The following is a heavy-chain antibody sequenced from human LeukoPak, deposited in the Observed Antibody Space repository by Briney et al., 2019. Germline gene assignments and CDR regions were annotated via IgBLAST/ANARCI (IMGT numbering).Heavy chain of an antibody. CDR3: ARGGRGGSDY. Sequence: SETLSLTCAVYGGSFSGYYWSWIRQPPGKGLEWIGEINHSGSTNYNPSLKSRVTISVDTSKNQFSLKLSSVTAADTAVYYCARGGRGGSDYWGQGTLVTVSS. D-gene: IGHD3-16*01. J-gene: IGHJ4*02. CDR1: GGSFSGYY. CDR2: INHSGST. V-gene: IGHV4-34*01.